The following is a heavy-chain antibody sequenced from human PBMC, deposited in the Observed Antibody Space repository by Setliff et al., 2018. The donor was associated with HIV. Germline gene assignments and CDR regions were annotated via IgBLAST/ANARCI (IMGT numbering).Heavy chain of an antibody. CDR1: GGSISSGSYS. CDR2: INHSGST. J-gene: IGHJ4*02. V-gene: IGHV4-39*01. CDR3: ARHPRGSIAAAASSFDY. Sequence: SETLSLTCSVSGGSISSGSYSWSWIRQPAGKGLEWIGSINHSGSTYCTPSLKRRVTISGDTSKNQFSLKMSSVTAADTAVYYCARHPRGSIAAAASSFDYWGQGTLVTVSS. D-gene: IGHD6-13*01.